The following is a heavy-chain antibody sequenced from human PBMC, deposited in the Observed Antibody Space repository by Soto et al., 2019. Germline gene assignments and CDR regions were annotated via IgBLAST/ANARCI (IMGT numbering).Heavy chain of an antibody. CDR2: ISGSGGRT. Sequence: GGSLRLSCAASGFTFSSYAMSWVRQAPGKGLEWVSSISGSGGRTYYADSVKGRFTISRDNSKNTLYLQMNSLRAEDTAVYFCAKDAYYDIVSGYHDYWGQGTLVTVS. J-gene: IGHJ4*02. V-gene: IGHV3-23*01. D-gene: IGHD3-9*01. CDR3: AKDAYYDIVSGYHDY. CDR1: GFTFSSYA.